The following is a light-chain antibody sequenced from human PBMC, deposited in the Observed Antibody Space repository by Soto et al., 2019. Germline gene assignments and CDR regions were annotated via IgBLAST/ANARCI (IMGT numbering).Light chain of an antibody. Sequence: QSALTRPPSASGTPGQRVTISCPGSSSNIGSKTVNWYQQLPGTAPKLLIYGSDQRPSGVPDRFSVSKSGTSASLAISGLQSEXEADYYCSSYAGRSPVVFGGGTKVTVL. CDR3: SSYAGRSPVV. J-gene: IGLJ2*01. CDR2: GSD. CDR1: SSNIGSKT. V-gene: IGLV1-44*01.